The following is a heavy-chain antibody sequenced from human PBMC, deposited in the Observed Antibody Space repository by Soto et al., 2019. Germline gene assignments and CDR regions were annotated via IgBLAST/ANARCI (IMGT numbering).Heavy chain of an antibody. V-gene: IGHV3-30*18. CDR3: AKDEYYYSRSGYYIFDS. D-gene: IGHD3-22*01. CDR1: GFTFSAYG. J-gene: IGHJ4*02. CDR2: ISHDGTNK. Sequence: GGSLRLSCEVSGFTFSAYGMHWVRQAPGKGLEWVAAISHDGTNKNYGDSVKGRFTISGDNSKKTLYLQMNSLRPEDTALYYCAKDEYYYSRSGYYIFDSWGQGTLVTVSS.